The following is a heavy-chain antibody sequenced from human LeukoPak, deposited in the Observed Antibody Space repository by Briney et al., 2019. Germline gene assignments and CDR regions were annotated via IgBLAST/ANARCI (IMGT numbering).Heavy chain of an antibody. CDR1: GGTFSSYA. CDR2: IIPIFGTA. V-gene: IGHV1-69*13. CDR3: GRDRFPAPYCGGDCYNWFDP. Sequence: ASVKVSCKASGGTFSSYAISWVRQAPGQGLEWMGGIIPIFGTANYAQKFQGRVTITADESTSTAYMELSSLRSDDTAVYYCGRDRFPAPYCGGDCYNWFDPWGQGTLVTVSS. J-gene: IGHJ5*02. D-gene: IGHD2-21*02.